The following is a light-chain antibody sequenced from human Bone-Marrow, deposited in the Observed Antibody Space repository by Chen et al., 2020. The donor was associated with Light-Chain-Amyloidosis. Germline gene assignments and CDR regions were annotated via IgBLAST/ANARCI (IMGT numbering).Light chain of an antibody. CDR2: EVT. CDR3: SSYTITNTLV. CDR1: SSDVGGDNH. Sequence: SALTQPASVSAPPGQPITISCTGTSSDVGGDNHVSWYQQHPDKAPKLMIYEVTNRPSWVPDRFSGSKSDNTASLTISGLQTEDEADYFCSSYTITNTLVFGSGTRVTVL. V-gene: IGLV2-14*01. J-gene: IGLJ1*01.